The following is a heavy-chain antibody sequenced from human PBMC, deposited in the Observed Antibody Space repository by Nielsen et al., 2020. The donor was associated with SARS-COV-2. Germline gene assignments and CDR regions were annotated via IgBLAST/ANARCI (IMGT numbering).Heavy chain of an antibody. D-gene: IGHD1-26*01. CDR3: ARGQFTGTYGRGAFDV. J-gene: IGHJ3*01. V-gene: IGHV3-48*03. CDR1: GFSLINYE. CDR2: TSTHESTI. Sequence: GESLKISCAASGFSLINYEMNWVRQAPGKGLEWLSYTSTHESTIYYADSVKCRFTISRDNAKNSLYLQMNSLRAEDTALYYCARGQFTGTYGRGAFDVWGQGTMVTVSS.